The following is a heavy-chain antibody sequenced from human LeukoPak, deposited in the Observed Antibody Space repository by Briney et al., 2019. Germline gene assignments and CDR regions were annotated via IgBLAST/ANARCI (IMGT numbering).Heavy chain of an antibody. V-gene: IGHV4-39*07. CDR1: GGSISSSSYY. CDR3: ARDPPAGPTEWELPYYFDY. J-gene: IGHJ4*02. CDR2: IYYSGST. D-gene: IGHD1-26*01. Sequence: SETLSLTCTVSGGSISSSSYYWGWIRQPPGKGLEWIGSIYYSGSTYYNPSLKSRVTISVDTSKNQFSLKLSYVTAADTAVYYCARDPPAGPTEWELPYYFDYWGQGTLVTVSS.